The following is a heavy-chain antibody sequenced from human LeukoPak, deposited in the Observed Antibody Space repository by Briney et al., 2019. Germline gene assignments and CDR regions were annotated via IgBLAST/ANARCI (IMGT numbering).Heavy chain of an antibody. CDR2: IYYSGST. V-gene: IGHV4-39*01. CDR1: GGSINSSNYY. J-gene: IGHJ4*02. D-gene: IGHD5-18*01. Sequence: SETLSLTCTVSGGSINSSNYYWGWIRQPPGKGLEWIGSIYYSGSTYYNPSLKSRVSISVDTSKDQFSLKLSSVTAADTAVYYCARLPGSSHGYYFDYWGQGTLVTVSS. CDR3: ARLPGSSHGYYFDY.